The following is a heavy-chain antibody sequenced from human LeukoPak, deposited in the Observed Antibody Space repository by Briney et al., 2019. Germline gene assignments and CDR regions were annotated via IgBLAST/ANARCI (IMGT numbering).Heavy chain of an antibody. V-gene: IGHV5-51*01. CDR2: IYPGDSDT. D-gene: IGHD3-22*01. Sequence: GESLKISCEGSGYRFTSYWIGWVRQMPGKGLEWMGIIYPGDSDTRYSPSFQGQVTISADKSISTAYLQWSSLKASDTAMYYCARITPMSYYYDSSGYYYFDYWGQGTLVTVSS. CDR3: ARITPMSYYYDSSGYYYFDY. CDR1: GYRFTSYW. J-gene: IGHJ4*02.